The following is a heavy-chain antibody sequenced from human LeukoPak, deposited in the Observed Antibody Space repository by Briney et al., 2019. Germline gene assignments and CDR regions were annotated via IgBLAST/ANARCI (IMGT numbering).Heavy chain of an antibody. J-gene: IGHJ4*02. CDR1: GFTFSSFS. V-gene: IGHV3-21*01. CDR2: MSSGGTYI. CDR3: ARDRPTGASRVFLVQ. D-gene: IGHD3-3*01. Sequence: GCSLRLSCAASGFTFSSFSMTWVRQAPGKGLESVSSMSSGGTYIYYPASVRGRFTISRDNAKNSLYLLMNNLRAEDTGVYYCARDRPTGASRVFLVQWGQGTLVTVSS.